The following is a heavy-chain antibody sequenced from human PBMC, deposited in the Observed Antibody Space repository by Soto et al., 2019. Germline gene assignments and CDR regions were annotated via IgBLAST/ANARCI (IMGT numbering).Heavy chain of an antibody. D-gene: IGHD2-15*01. J-gene: IGHJ3*01. Sequence: PSETLSLTCTVSGGSISSGGYYWTWIRQHPGKGLEWIGYIYYSGSTYYNPSLNSRVTISIDKSKNHFSLNLDSVTAADTAVYFCARGCSSCLIGFDVWGPGTMVTVSS. V-gene: IGHV4-31*03. CDR1: GGSISSGGYY. CDR2: IYYSGST. CDR3: ARGCSSCLIGFDV.